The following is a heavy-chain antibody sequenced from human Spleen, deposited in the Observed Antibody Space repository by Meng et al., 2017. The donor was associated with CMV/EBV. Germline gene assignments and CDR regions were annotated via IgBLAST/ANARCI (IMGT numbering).Heavy chain of an antibody. V-gene: IGHV3-30*04. CDR2: ISYDGSNK. CDR1: GFILSKYA. D-gene: IGHD6-19*01. Sequence: GESLKISCAASGFILSKYAMHWVRQAPGKGLEWVAVISYDGSNKYYADSVKGRFTISRDNSKNTLYLQMNSLRAEDTAVYYCARDEEGPYNSGWYGYWGQGTLVTVSS. CDR3: ARDEEGPYNSGWYGY. J-gene: IGHJ4*02.